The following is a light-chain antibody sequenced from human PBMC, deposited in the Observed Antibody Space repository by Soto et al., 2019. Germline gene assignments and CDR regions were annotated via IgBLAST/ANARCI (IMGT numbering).Light chain of an antibody. V-gene: IGKV3-20*01. CDR2: GAS. CDR1: QSVSSSY. Sequence: IVLTQSPGTLSLSPWERATLSCRASQSVSSSYLAWYQQKPGQAPRLLIYGASSRATGIPDRFSGSGSGTDFTLTITSLEPEDFAVYYCQQYDQWPITFGQGTRLEIK. J-gene: IGKJ5*01. CDR3: QQYDQWPIT.